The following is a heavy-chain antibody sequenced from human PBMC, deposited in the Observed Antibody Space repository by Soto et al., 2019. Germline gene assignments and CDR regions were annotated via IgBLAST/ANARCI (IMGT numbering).Heavy chain of an antibody. CDR2: IIPILGIA. J-gene: IGHJ3*02. V-gene: IGHV1-69*02. Sequence: ASVKVSCKASGGTFSSYTISWVRQAPGQGLEWMGRIIPILGIANYAQKFQGRVTITADKSTSTAYMELSSLRSEDTAVYYCARYFISSSMVRGVTGDDAFDIWDQGTMVTVSS. CDR3: ARYFISSSMVRGVTGDDAFDI. CDR1: GGTFSSYT. D-gene: IGHD3-10*01.